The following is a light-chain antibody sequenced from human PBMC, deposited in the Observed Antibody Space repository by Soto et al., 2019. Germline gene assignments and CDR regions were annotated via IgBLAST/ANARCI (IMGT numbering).Light chain of an antibody. J-gene: IGKJ1*01. CDR1: QSISYY. V-gene: IGKV1-39*01. CDR3: QQSYSTPRA. CDR2: AAS. Sequence: DIQMTQSPSSLSASVGDRVTITCRTSQSISYYLNWFQQKPGKAPKLLINAASSLQSGVPSRFSGSGSGTDFTLTISSLQPDDSATYYCQQSYSTPRAFGQGTKVETK.